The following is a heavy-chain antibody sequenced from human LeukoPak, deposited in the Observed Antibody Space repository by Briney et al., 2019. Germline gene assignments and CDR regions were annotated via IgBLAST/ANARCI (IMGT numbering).Heavy chain of an antibody. CDR2: IIPIFGTA. CDR3: ARQGGRIFYCSSTSCPPHDYYGMDV. CDR1: GGTFSSYA. J-gene: IGHJ6*02. V-gene: IGHV1-69*13. D-gene: IGHD2-2*01. Sequence: SVKVSCKASGGTFSSYAISWVRQAPGQGREWMGGIIPIFGTANYAQKFQGRVTITADESTSTAYMELSSLGSEDTAVYYCARQGGRIFYCSSTSCPPHDYYGMDVWGQGTTVTVSS.